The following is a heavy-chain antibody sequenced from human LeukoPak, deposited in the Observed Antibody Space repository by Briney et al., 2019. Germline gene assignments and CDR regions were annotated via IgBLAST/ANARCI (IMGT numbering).Heavy chain of an antibody. J-gene: IGHJ4*02. CDR2: INSDGSST. CDR3: ASTGYYYDSSGYPYYFDY. CDR1: GFTVSSNF. Sequence: GGSLRLSCAASGFTVSSNFMSWVRQAPGKGLVWVSRINSDGSSTSYADSVKGRFTISRDNAKNTLYLQMNSLRAEDTAVYYCASTGYYYDSSGYPYYFDYWGQGTLVTVSS. D-gene: IGHD3-22*01. V-gene: IGHV3-74*01.